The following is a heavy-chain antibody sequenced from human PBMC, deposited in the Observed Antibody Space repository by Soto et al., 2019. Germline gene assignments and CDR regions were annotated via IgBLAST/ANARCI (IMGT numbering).Heavy chain of an antibody. D-gene: IGHD1-1*01. CDR1: GGSINTISYS. Sequence: PSETLSLTCTVSGGSINTISYSWGWIRQPPGKGLEWIGSVYYSGSAYYNPSLNSRVTISVDTSNNQFSLKLNSVTAADTAVYYCARHTNWKDIMDAFDIWGQGTMVTVSS. J-gene: IGHJ3*02. CDR3: ARHTNWKDIMDAFDI. CDR2: VYYSGSA. V-gene: IGHV4-39*01.